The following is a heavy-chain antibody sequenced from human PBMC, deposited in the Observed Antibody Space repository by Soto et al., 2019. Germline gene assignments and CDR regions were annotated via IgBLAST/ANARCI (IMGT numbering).Heavy chain of an antibody. CDR2: IYFSGST. D-gene: IGHD4-17*01. CDR1: GGSISSSSYF. V-gene: IGHV4-39*01. J-gene: IGHJ4*02. CDR3: ARHLGVTVTTRMDQ. Sequence: QLQLQESGPGLLKPSETLSLTCTVSGGSISSSSYFWGWIRQPPGKGLEWIGNIYFSGSTQYNPSLKSRVTLSVDTSKNQFSLNLSSVTAADTAVYYCARHLGVTVTTRMDQWGQGILVTVSS.